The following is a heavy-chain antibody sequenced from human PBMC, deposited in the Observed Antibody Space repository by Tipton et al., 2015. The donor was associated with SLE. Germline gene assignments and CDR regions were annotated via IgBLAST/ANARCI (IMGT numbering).Heavy chain of an antibody. J-gene: IGHJ4*02. CDR2: ISYTGST. Sequence: GLVKPSETLSLTCSVSAYSISSGYYWGWIRQSPGKGLEWIASISYTGSTFYSPSLNSRVTISLDTSKNQFSLRLISVTAADTAVYYCARSVLADRSGGFEYWGQGTPVTVSS. D-gene: IGHD2-15*01. CDR3: ARSVLADRSGGFEY. V-gene: IGHV4-38-2*02. CDR1: AYSISSGYY.